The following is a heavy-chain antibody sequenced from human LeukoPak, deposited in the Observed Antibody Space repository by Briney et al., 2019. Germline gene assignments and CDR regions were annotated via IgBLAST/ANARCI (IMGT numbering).Heavy chain of an antibody. D-gene: IGHD4-17*01. CDR3: AREPGDYRFYYYYYGMDV. J-gene: IGHJ6*02. V-gene: IGHV3-33*08. CDR2: IWYDGSNK. CDR1: GFTFSSYG. Sequence: GGSLRFSCAASGFTFSSYGMHWVRQAPGKGLEWVAVIWYDGSNKYYADSVKGRFTISRDNSKNTLYLQMNSLRAEDTAVYYCAREPGDYRFYYYYYGMDVWGQGTTVTVSS.